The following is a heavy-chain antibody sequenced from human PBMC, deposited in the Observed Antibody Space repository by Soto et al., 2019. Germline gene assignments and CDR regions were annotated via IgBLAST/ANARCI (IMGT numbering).Heavy chain of an antibody. J-gene: IGHJ4*02. CDR3: ARTYLFDPSLCDF. D-gene: IGHD2-21*01. CDR2: AYYNGST. V-gene: IGHV4-59*01. Sequence: SETLSLTCTVSGASISYYYWTWIRQPPGKGLEWIGYAYYNGSTNYNPSLKSRVTMSLDTSKNQFSLNLSSVTAADTAVYYCARTYLFDPSLCDFWGQGTLVTVSS. CDR1: GASISYYY.